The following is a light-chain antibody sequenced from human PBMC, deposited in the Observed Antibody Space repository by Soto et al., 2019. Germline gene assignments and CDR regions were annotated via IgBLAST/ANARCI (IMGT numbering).Light chain of an antibody. CDR1: SSDVGGYNY. CDR2: DVS. J-gene: IGLJ2*01. CDR3: SSYTSSSTVV. Sequence: QSPLTQPASVSGSPGQSITISCTGTSSDVGGYNYVSWYQQHPGKAPKLMIYDVSNRPSGVSNRFSGSKSGNTASLTISGLQAEDEADYYCSSYTSSSTVVFGGGTKVTVL. V-gene: IGLV2-14*01.